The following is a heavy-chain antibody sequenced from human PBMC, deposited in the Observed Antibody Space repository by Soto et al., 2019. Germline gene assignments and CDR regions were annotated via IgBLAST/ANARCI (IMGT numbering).Heavy chain of an antibody. V-gene: IGHV4-59*01. CDR1: GGSISTYY. J-gene: IGHJ4*02. CDR2: IYYSGST. D-gene: IGHD3-10*01. CDR3: ARYGVGGNRGGRFGF. Sequence: QVQLQESGPGLVKPSETLSLTCTVSGGSISTYYWSWIRQPPGKGLEWIGYIYYSGSTNYNPSLKGPVHISVDQSKNQVSPKVRPVAAADTARYYCARYGVGGNRGGRFGFWGQGTLVTVSS.